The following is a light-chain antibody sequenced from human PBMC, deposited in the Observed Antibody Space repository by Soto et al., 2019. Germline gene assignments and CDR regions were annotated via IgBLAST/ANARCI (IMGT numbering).Light chain of an antibody. V-gene: IGLV1-44*01. J-gene: IGLJ1*01. CDR1: SSNIGGRT. CDR2: NNN. CDR3: AAWDDSLTGHV. Sequence: SGLTRPPSASRTPGQRVTMSCSGSSSNIGGRTVNWYQQLPGTASKLLIYNNNQRPSVVPDRFSGSKSGTSASLAITGLQAEDEADYYCAAWDDSLTGHVFGVGTKVIVL.